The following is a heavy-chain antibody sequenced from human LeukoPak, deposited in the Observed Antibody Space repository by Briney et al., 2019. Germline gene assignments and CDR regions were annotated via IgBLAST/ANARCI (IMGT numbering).Heavy chain of an antibody. CDR3: ARGRPASYYDSSGSAFDI. J-gene: IGHJ3*02. Sequence: ASVKVSCKASGYTFTGYYMHWVRQAPGQGLEWMGWINPNSGGTNYAQKFQGRVTMTRDTSISTAYMELSRLRSDDTAVYYCARGRPASYYDSSGSAFDIWGQGTMVTVSS. V-gene: IGHV1-2*02. D-gene: IGHD3-22*01. CDR2: INPNSGGT. CDR1: GYTFTGYY.